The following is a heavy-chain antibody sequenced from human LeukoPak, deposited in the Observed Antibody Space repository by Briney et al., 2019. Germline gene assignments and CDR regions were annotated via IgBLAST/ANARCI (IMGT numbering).Heavy chain of an antibody. CDR2: IHYSGST. J-gene: IGHJ4*02. CDR3: ARAPWASGSYFTIDS. CDR1: GGSISSYC. V-gene: IGHV4-59*01. D-gene: IGHD3-10*01. Sequence: PSQTLSLTCTVSGGSISSYCWSWIRQPPGKGLEWFGYIHYSGSTNYNPSLKSRVTISVDTSKNQFSLKVSSVTAADTAVYYCARAPWASGSYFTIDSWGQGTLVTVSS.